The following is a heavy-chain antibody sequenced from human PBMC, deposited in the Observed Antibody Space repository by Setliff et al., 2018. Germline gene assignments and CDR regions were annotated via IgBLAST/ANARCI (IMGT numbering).Heavy chain of an antibody. D-gene: IGHD3-22*01. CDR2: IFWDDDK. J-gene: IGHJ5*02. CDR3: AHFTVGYDISGYLFS. CDR1: GFSLSTNTGG. V-gene: IGHV2-5*02. Sequence: SGPTLVNPTETLTLTCTFSGFSLSTNTGGVGWIRQPPGKALEWLAVIFWDDDKRYSPSLQHRLTINKDTSKNQVVLTMANVDPVDTATYYCAHFTVGYDISGYLFSWGQGTLVTVSS.